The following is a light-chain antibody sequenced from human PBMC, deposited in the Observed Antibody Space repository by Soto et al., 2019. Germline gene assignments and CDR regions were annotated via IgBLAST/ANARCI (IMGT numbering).Light chain of an antibody. Sequence: IQITQSRATLSASVEDRVTITCRASQSISSWLAWYQQKPGKAPKLLIYDASSLESGVPSRFSGSGSGTEFTLTISSLQPDDFATYYCQQYNSYSPLTFGGGTKVDIK. CDR1: QSISSW. J-gene: IGKJ4*01. V-gene: IGKV1-5*01. CDR3: QQYNSYSPLT. CDR2: DAS.